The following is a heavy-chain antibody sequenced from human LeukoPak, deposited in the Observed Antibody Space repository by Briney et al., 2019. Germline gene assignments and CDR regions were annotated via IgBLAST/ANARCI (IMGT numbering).Heavy chain of an antibody. V-gene: IGHV3-43*01. CDR2: ISMDGVNT. D-gene: IGHD4-17*01. Sequence: GGSLRLSCAASGFTFDYYTMYWVRQGPEKGLEWVSLISMDGVNTFYADSVKGRFTISRDNNKNSLYLQMNGLRTDDTGLYYCAGSSVNGHAFDIWGQGTMVTVSS. J-gene: IGHJ3*02. CDR1: GFTFDYYT. CDR3: AGSSVNGHAFDI.